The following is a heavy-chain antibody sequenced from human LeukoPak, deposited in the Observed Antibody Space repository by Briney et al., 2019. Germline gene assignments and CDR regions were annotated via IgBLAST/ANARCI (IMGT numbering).Heavy chain of an antibody. CDR3: ARGRPDYGSGSYGPYYYYGMDV. CDR2: INHSGST. J-gene: IGHJ6*02. D-gene: IGHD3-10*01. Sequence: SETLSLTCAVYGGSFSGYYWSWIRQPPGKGLEWIGEINHSGSTNYNPSLKSRVTISVDTSKNQFSLKLSSVTAADTAVYYCARGRPDYGSGSYGPYYYYGMDVWGQGTTVTVSS. V-gene: IGHV4-34*01. CDR1: GGSFSGYY.